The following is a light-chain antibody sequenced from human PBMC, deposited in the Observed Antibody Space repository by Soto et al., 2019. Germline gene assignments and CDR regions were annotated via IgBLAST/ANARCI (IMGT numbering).Light chain of an antibody. V-gene: IGKV3D-20*02. CDR3: QQRSNWPPIT. CDR2: GAS. CDR1: QSINSNY. J-gene: IGKJ5*01. Sequence: EIVLTQSPGTLSLSPGERATLSCRASQSINSNYLAWYQQKPGQAPRLLIYGASSRATGIPDRFSGSGSGTDFTLTINRLEPEDFAVYYCQQRSNWPPITFGQGTRLEIK.